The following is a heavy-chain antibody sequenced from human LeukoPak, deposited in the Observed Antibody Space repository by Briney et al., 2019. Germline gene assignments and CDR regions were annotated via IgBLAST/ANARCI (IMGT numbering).Heavy chain of an antibody. V-gene: IGHV3-74*01. CDR1: GFTFSSYW. CDR2: INSDGSST. D-gene: IGHD3-10*01. J-gene: IGHJ6*02. Sequence: PGGSLRLSCAASGFTFSSYWMHWVRQAPGKGLVWVSRINSDGSSTSYADSVKGRFTISRDNAKNTLYLQMNSLRAEDTAVYYCARDPQTLVGAYYYGMDVWGQGTTVTVSS. CDR3: ARDPQTLVGAYYYGMDV.